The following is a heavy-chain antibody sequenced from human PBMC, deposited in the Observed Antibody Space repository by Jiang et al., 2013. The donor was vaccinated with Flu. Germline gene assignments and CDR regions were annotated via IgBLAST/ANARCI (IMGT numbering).Heavy chain of an antibody. D-gene: IGHD1-26*01. V-gene: IGHV1-69*01. CDR1: GGTFSSYA. CDR2: IIPIFGTA. CDR3: ARGSPREVGASNPHYYYYYMDV. J-gene: IGHJ6*03. Sequence: GAEVKKPGSSVKVSCKASGGTFSSYAISWVRQAPGQGLEWMGGIIPIFGTANYAQKFQGRVTITADESTSTAYMELSSLRSEDTAVYYCARGSPREVGASNPHYYYYYMDVWGKGTTVTVSS.